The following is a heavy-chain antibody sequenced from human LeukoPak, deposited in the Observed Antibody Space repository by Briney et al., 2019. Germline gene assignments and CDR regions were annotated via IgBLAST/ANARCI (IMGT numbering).Heavy chain of an antibody. V-gene: IGHV3-23*03. CDR2: IYSGGST. Sequence: QPGGSLRLYCAASGFTFNTYAMSWVRQAPWKGLEWVSVIYSGGSTYYADSVKGRFTISRDNSKNTLYLQMNSLRAEDTAVYYCASPNWGSAPFDYWGQGTLVTVSS. CDR3: ASPNWGSAPFDY. CDR1: GFTFNTYA. D-gene: IGHD7-27*01. J-gene: IGHJ4*02.